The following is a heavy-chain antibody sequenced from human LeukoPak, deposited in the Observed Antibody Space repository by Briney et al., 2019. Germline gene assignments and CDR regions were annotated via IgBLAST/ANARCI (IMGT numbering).Heavy chain of an antibody. D-gene: IGHD3-10*01. J-gene: IGHJ4*02. CDR1: AFTFNNYA. CDR2: IKSKTDGGTT. CDR3: TILRGDTNGGDY. Sequence: GGSLRLSCAASAFTFNNYAMSWVRQTPGKGLEWVGRIKSKTDGGTTDYAAPVKGRFTISRDDSKNTLYLQMNSLKTEDTAVYYCTILRGDTNGGDYWGQGTLVTVSS. V-gene: IGHV3-15*01.